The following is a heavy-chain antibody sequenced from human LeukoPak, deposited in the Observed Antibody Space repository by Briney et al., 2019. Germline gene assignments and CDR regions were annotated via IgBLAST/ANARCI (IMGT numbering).Heavy chain of an antibody. CDR1: GFTFSTYA. Sequence: GGSLRLSCSASGFTFSTYAMHWVRQAPGKGLEYVSGINHNGGSTYYADSVKGRFTISRDNSKNTLYLQMNSLRAEDTAVYYCANTYSYGSGRIDYWGQGALVTVSS. D-gene: IGHD3-10*01. CDR3: ANTYSYGSGRIDY. J-gene: IGHJ4*02. V-gene: IGHV3-64*04. CDR2: INHNGGST.